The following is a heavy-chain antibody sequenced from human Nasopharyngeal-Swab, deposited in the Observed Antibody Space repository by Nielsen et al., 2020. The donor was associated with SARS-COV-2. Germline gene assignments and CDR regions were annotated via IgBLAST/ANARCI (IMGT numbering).Heavy chain of an antibody. CDR2: LSGSGGNT. D-gene: IGHD4-17*01. V-gene: IGHV3-23*01. CDR1: GFTFSSYA. J-gene: IGHJ5*02. Sequence: GESLKISCAASGFTFSSYAMSWVRQAPGKGLEWVSALSGSGGNTYYADAVKGRFTISRDNSKSTLYLQMNSLRAEDTAVYYCAKVGNDYGDYWFDPWGQGTLVTVSS. CDR3: AKVGNDYGDYWFDP.